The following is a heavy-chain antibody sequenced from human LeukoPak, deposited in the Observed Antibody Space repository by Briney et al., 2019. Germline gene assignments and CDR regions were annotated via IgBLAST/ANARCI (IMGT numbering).Heavy chain of an antibody. J-gene: IGHJ4*02. CDR2: INWNGGST. D-gene: IGHD6-13*01. Sequence: GGSLRLSCAASGFTFSSYGMSWVRQAPGKGLEWVSGINWNGGSTGYADSAKGRFTISRDNAKNSLYLQMNSLRAEDTALYYCARDPPIAAAGTEDYWGQGTLVTVSS. V-gene: IGHV3-20*04. CDR1: GFTFSSYG. CDR3: ARDPPIAAAGTEDY.